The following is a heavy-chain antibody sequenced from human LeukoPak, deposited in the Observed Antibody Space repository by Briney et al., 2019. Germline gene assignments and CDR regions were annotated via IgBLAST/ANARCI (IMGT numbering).Heavy chain of an antibody. CDR3: ARGGSGWYGDAFDI. V-gene: IGHV1-46*01. Sequence: GASVKVSCKASGYTFTNYYMVWVRQAPGQGLEWMGIINPSSGTTNYAQKFQGRVTMTRDMSTSTVYMELSSLRSEDTAVYYCARGGSGWYGDAFDIWGQGTMVTVSS. J-gene: IGHJ3*02. CDR2: INPSSGTT. CDR1: GYTFTNYY. D-gene: IGHD6-19*01.